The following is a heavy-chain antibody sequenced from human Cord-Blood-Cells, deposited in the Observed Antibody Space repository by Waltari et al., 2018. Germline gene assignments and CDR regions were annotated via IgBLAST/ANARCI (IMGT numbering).Heavy chain of an antibody. V-gene: IGHV4-4*02. D-gene: IGHD3-22*01. CDR3: ARASRYYDSSGYYAFDI. CDR1: GGSISSSNW. CDR2: IYHSGST. Sequence: QVQLQESGPGLVKPSGTLSLTCAVSGGSISSSNWWSGVRQPPWKGLEWIGEIYHSGSTNYNPSLKSRVTISVDKSKNQFSLKLSSVTAADTAVYYCARASRYYDSSGYYAFDIWGQGTMVTVSS. J-gene: IGHJ3*02.